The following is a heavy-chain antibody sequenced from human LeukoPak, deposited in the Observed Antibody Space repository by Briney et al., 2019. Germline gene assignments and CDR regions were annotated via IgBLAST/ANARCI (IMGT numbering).Heavy chain of an antibody. Sequence: PSETLSLTCTVSGGSISSSSYYWGWIRQPPGKGLEWIGEINHSGSTNYNPSLKSRVTISVDTSKNQFSLKLNSVTAADTAVYYCASRYFCSSTSCYTFDYWGQGTLVTVSS. D-gene: IGHD2-2*02. V-gene: IGHV4-39*07. CDR2: INHSGST. J-gene: IGHJ4*02. CDR1: GGSISSSSYY. CDR3: ASRYFCSSTSCYTFDY.